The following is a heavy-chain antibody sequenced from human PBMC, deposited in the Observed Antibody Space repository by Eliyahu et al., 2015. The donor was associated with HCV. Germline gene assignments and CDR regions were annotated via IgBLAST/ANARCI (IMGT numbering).Heavy chain of an antibody. CDR1: GVIVSSNY. Sequence: EVQLVESGGGLIQPGGSLXLXCAXSGVIVSSNYVNXVRQAXGKGLEWVAVIYIGGSTFYADSVXGRFTISRDNSKNMVFLQMNSLRAEDTAMYYCARAVGYSSDWYGWLDPWGQGTLVTVSS. CDR2: IYIGGST. D-gene: IGHD6-13*01. CDR3: ARAVGYSSDWYGWLDP. V-gene: IGHV3-53*01. J-gene: IGHJ5*02.